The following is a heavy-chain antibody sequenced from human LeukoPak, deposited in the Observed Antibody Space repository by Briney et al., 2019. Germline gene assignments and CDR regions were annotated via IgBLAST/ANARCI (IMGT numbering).Heavy chain of an antibody. CDR3: ARGRGSGYYYAGLDY. D-gene: IGHD3-22*01. V-gene: IGHV4-61*02. Sequence: SQTLSLTCTVSGGSISSGSYYWSWIRQPAGNGLEWIGRIYTSASTNYNPSLNNRLTISVDPSKHQFSLKLSSVTAAYTAVYYCARGRGSGYYYAGLDYWGQGTLVTVSS. CDR2: IYTSAST. CDR1: GGSISSGSYY. J-gene: IGHJ4*02.